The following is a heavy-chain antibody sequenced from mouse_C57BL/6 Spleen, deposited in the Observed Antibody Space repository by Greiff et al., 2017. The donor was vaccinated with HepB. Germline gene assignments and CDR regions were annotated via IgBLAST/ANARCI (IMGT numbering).Heavy chain of an antibody. CDR1: GYSITSGYY. J-gene: IGHJ3*01. CDR2: ISYDGSN. Sequence: DLKLQESGPGLVKPSQSLSLTCSVTGYSITSGYYWNWIRQFPGNKLEWMGYISYDGSNNYNPSLKNRISITRDTSKNQFFLKLNSVTTEDTATYYCARGKLGPFFAYWGQGTLVTVSA. V-gene: IGHV3-6*01. D-gene: IGHD4-1*01. CDR3: ARGKLGPFFAY.